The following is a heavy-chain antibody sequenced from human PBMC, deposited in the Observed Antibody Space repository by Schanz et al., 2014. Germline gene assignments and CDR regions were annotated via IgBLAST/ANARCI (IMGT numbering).Heavy chain of an antibody. D-gene: IGHD2-2*01. V-gene: IGHV3-11*06. CDR1: GFTFSDHY. J-gene: IGHJ6*04. CDR2: ISSSSSYT. CDR3: ARDLSSLIQGDV. Sequence: VQLVESGGGMVQPGGSLRLSCAASGFTFSDHYMDWVRQAPGKGLEWVSYISSSSSYTNYADSVKGRFTISRDNAKNLLYLQMNGLRAEDTAVYFCARDLSSLIQGDVWGKGTTVIVSS.